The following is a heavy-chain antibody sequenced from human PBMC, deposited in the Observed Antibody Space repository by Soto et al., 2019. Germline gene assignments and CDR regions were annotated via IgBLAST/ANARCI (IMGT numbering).Heavy chain of an antibody. CDR1: GFTFSSFA. D-gene: IGHD3-3*01. Sequence: PGGSLRLSCAASGFTFSSFAMSWVRQAPGKGLEWVPSISGTDYSTYYADSVKGRFTISRDNSKNALFLQMNTLRVEDTAVYYCALLNPNDFWSGYSWGQGTLVTVSS. CDR2: ISGTDYST. J-gene: IGHJ4*02. V-gene: IGHV3-23*01. CDR3: ALLNPNDFWSGYS.